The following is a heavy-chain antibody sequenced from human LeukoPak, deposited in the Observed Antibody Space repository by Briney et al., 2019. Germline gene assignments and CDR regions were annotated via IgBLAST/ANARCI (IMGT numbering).Heavy chain of an antibody. J-gene: IGHJ5*02. Sequence: PSETLSLTCTVSGDSISSTNYYWGWIRQPPGKGLEWIGSIYYSGSTFNNPSLKSRVTISVDTSKNQFSLKLSSVTAVDTAVYYCAGNRAPGWFDPWGQGTLVTVSS. CDR2: IYYSGST. CDR3: AGNRAPGWFDP. V-gene: IGHV4-39*07. CDR1: GDSISSTNYY.